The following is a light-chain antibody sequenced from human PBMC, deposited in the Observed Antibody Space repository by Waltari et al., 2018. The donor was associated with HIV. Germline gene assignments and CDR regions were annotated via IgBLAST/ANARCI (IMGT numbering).Light chain of an antibody. Sequence: QSALTQPASVSGSPGQSITISCTRTSSDVATYKLLSWYQQHPGKAPKLMIYEVSKRPSGVSERFSGSKSGDTASLTISGLQAEDEADYYCCSYVSNVIFGGGTKLTVL. J-gene: IGLJ2*01. V-gene: IGLV2-23*02. CDR3: CSYVSNVI. CDR2: EVS. CDR1: SSDVATYKL.